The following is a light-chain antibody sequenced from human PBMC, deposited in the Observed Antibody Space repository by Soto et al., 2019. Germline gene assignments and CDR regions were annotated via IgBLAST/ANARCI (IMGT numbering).Light chain of an antibody. Sequence: EIELTQSPATLSSSAGERVTLSCRASQSVSSYLAWYQQKPGQAPRLLIYDASTRATGIPARFSGSGSGTDFTLTISSREPEDFSVYYCRQRSNWHPYTFGQGTKLEIK. V-gene: IGKV3-11*01. CDR1: QSVSSY. CDR3: RQRSNWHPYT. J-gene: IGKJ2*01. CDR2: DAS.